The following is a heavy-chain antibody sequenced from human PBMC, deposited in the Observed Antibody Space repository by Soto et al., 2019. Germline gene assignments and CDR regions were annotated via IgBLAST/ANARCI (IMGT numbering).Heavy chain of an antibody. Sequence: QVQLVQSGAEVKKPGSSVKVSCKASGGTFSSYTISWVRQAPGQGLEWMGRIIPILGIANYAQKFQGRVTITADKSTSTACMELSSLRSEDTAVYYCARAPYYYDSSGYFPTLWFDPWGQGTLVTVSS. CDR3: ARAPYYYDSSGYFPTLWFDP. CDR1: GGTFSSYT. CDR2: IIPILGIA. J-gene: IGHJ5*02. V-gene: IGHV1-69*02. D-gene: IGHD3-22*01.